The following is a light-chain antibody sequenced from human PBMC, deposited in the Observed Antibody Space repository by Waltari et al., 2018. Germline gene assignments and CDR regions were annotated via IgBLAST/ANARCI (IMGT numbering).Light chain of an antibody. CDR1: QSINRC. CDR3: QQYNNYPWT. J-gene: IGKJ1*01. CDR2: EAS. V-gene: IGKV1-5*03. Sequence: DIQITQPPSTLSASVGDRATITCRARQSINRCFAWYQQKPGKAPDLLIYEASILETGVPSRFSGSASGTEFTLTISSLQPDDFATYYCQQYNNYPWTFGQGTKVEI.